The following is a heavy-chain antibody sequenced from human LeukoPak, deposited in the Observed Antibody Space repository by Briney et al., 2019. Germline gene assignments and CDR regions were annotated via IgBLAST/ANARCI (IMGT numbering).Heavy chain of an antibody. CDR2: IIPIFGTA. CDR1: GGTFSSYA. Sequence: PGSSVKVSCKASGGTFSSYAISWVRQAPGQGLEWMGGIIPIFGTANYAQKFQGRVTITTDESTSTAYMELSSLRSEDTAVYYCAISRGVVVIRCFDYWGQGTLVTVSS. J-gene: IGHJ4*02. D-gene: IGHD3-22*01. CDR3: AISRGVVVIRCFDY. V-gene: IGHV1-69*05.